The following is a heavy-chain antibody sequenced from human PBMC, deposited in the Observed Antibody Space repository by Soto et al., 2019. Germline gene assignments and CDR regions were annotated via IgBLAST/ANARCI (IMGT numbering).Heavy chain of an antibody. D-gene: IGHD2-2*01. Sequence: QVQLQESGPGLVKPSQTLSLTCTVSGGSISSGGYYWSWIRQHPGKGLEWIGYIYYSGSTYYNPPLKSGVTISVATSKNQFSLKLSSVTAADTAVYYCARQCPDGRMDVWGQGTTVTVSS. CDR3: ARQCPDGRMDV. J-gene: IGHJ6*02. V-gene: IGHV4-31*03. CDR1: GGSISSGGYY. CDR2: IYYSGST.